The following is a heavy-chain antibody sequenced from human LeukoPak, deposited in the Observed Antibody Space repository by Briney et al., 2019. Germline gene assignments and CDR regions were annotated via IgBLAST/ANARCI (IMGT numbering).Heavy chain of an antibody. CDR3: ARRVTEGMPVNERNWFDP. V-gene: IGHV4-59*08. Sequence: PAETLSLTCTVSGDSISSSYWSWIRQSPGKGLEWIGRIYKDGSTIYNPSLKSRVTISIDTSRNQFSLKLTSVTAADTAVYYCARRVTEGMPVNERNWFDPWGQGTLVTVSS. D-gene: IGHD1-1*01. CDR1: GDSISSSY. J-gene: IGHJ5*02. CDR2: IYKDGST.